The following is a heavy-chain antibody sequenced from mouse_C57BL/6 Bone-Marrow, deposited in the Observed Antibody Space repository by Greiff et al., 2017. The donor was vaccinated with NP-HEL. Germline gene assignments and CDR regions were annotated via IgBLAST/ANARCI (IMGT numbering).Heavy chain of an antibody. CDR2: IWTGGGT. CDR3: ARNNGNWERGFDY. Sequence: VQLQESGPGLVAPSQSLSITCTVSGFSLTSYAISWVRQPPGKGLEWLGVIWTGGGTNYNSALKSRLSICKDNSKSQVFLKMNSLQTDDTARYYCARNNGNWERGFDYWGQGTTLTVSS. D-gene: IGHD4-1*01. CDR1: GFSLTSYA. J-gene: IGHJ2*01. V-gene: IGHV2-9-1*01.